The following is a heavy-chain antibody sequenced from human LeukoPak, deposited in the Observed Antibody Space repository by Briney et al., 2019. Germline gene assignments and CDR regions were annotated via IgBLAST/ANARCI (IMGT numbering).Heavy chain of an antibody. J-gene: IGHJ4*02. CDR3: AKDCNGGNCYIDY. V-gene: IGHV3-23*01. CDR2: MSGRGVST. D-gene: IGHD2-15*01. Sequence: GGSLRLPCAASGFTFTNYAMSWVRQAPGKGLEWVSGMSGRGVSTYYADSVKGRFTISSDNSKNTLYLQMNSLRAEDTAIYYCAKDCNGGNCYIDYWGQGTLVTVAS. CDR1: GFTFTNYA.